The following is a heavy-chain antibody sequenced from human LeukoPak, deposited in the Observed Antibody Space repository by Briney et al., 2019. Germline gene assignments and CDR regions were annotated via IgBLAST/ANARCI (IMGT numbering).Heavy chain of an antibody. V-gene: IGHV4-59*01. CDR1: GGSISSYY. CDR3: ARARRYQLQSYYYYYMDV. Sequence: SETLSLTCTVSGGSISSYYWNWIRQPPGKGLEWIGYIYYSGSTNHNPSLKSRVTISVDTSKNQFSLKLSSVTAADTAVYYCARARRYQLQSYYYYYMDVWGKGTTVTVSS. J-gene: IGHJ6*03. CDR2: IYYSGST. D-gene: IGHD2-2*01.